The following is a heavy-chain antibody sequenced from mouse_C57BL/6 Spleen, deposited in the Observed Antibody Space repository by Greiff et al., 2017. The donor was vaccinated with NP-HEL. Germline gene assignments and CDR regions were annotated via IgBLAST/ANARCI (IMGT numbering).Heavy chain of an antibody. D-gene: IGHD1-1*01. J-gene: IGHJ2*01. CDR2: INPSTGGT. CDR3: ARGGHYGSSEELGY. V-gene: IGHV1-42*01. Sequence: VQLKQSGPELVKPGASVKISCKASGYSFTGYYMNWVKQSPEKSLEWIGEINPSTGGTTYNQKFKAKATLTVDKSSSTAYMQLKSLTSEDSAVYYCARGGHYGSSEELGYWGQGTTLTVSS. CDR1: GYSFTGYY.